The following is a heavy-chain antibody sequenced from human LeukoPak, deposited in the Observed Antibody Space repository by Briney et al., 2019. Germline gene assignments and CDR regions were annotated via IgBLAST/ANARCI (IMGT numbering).Heavy chain of an antibody. CDR1: GFTFDDYA. Sequence: GGSLRLSCAASGFTFDDYAMHWVRQAPGKGLEWVSGISWNSGSIGYADSVKGRFTISRDNSKNTLYLQMNSLRAEDTAVYYCAKDGYGTVDYWGQGTLVTVSS. CDR2: ISWNSGSI. V-gene: IGHV3-9*01. CDR3: AKDGYGTVDY. J-gene: IGHJ4*02. D-gene: IGHD5-18*01.